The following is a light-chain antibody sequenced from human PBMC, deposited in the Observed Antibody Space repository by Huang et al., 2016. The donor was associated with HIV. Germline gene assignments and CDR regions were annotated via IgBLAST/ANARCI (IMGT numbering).Light chain of an antibody. Sequence: DIQMTQSPSSLSASVGDSVTITFQASHAIGNHLNWYQQKPGKAPKVLSYDAVNLERGVTTRFRGSGSGTEFTLIISSLQPEDVATDYCQQYGDFPPLTFGGGTKVEIK. CDR1: HAIGNH. J-gene: IGKJ4*01. CDR2: DAV. CDR3: QQYGDFPPLT. V-gene: IGKV1-33*01.